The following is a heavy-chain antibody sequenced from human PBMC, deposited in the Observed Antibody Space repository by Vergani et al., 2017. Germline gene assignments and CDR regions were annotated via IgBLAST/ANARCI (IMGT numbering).Heavy chain of an antibody. Sequence: QVQLVESGGGVVQPGRSLRLSCAASGFTFSSYGMHWVRQAPGKGLECVAVISYDGSNKYYADSVKGRFTISRDNSKNTLYLQMNSLRAEDTAVYYCARRSYDYVWGSYRYSLDYYYGMDVWGQGTTVTVSS. CDR1: GFTFSSYG. CDR3: ARRSYDYVWGSYRYSLDYYYGMDV. J-gene: IGHJ6*02. CDR2: ISYDGSNK. D-gene: IGHD3-16*02. V-gene: IGHV3-30*03.